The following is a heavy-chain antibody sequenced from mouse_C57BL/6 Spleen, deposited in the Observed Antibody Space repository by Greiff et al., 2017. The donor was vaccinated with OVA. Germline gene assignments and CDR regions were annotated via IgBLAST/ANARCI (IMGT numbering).Heavy chain of an antibody. Sequence: EVKLVESGEGLVKPGGSLKLSCAASGFTFSSYAMSWVRQTPEKRLEWVAYISSGGDYIYYADTVKGRFTISRDNARNPRYLQMSSLKSEDTAMYYCTRVYYYGSSLFDYWGQGTTLTVSS. J-gene: IGHJ2*01. CDR2: ISSGGDYI. V-gene: IGHV5-9-1*02. CDR1: GFTFSSYA. CDR3: TRVYYYGSSLFDY. D-gene: IGHD1-1*01.